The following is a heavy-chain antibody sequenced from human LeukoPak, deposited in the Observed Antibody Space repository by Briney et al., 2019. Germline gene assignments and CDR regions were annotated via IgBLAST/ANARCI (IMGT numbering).Heavy chain of an antibody. CDR1: GYTFTGYY. CDR2: INPNSGGT. D-gene: IGHD1-26*01. J-gene: IGHJ3*02. Sequence: ASVKVSCKASGYTFTGYYMHWVRQAPGQGLEWMGWINPNSGGTNYAQKFQGRVTMTRDTSISTAHMELSRLRSDDTAVYYCARVVGATLAFDIWGQGTMVTVSS. V-gene: IGHV1-2*02. CDR3: ARVVGATLAFDI.